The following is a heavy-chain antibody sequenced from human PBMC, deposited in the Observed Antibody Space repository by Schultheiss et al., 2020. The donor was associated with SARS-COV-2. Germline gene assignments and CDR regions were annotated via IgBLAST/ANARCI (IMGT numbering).Heavy chain of an antibody. D-gene: IGHD2-15*01. V-gene: IGHV3-33*01. CDR3: VRDRSWWTPYNCFDL. CDR2: MWYDGINQ. J-gene: IGHJ5*02. Sequence: GGSLRLSCAASGVTFSSYAMHWVRQAPGKGLEWVAVMWYDGINQYYADSVKGRFTISRDNSKNTLYLQMNSLRAEDTAVYYCVRDRSWWTPYNCFDLWGRGTLVTVSS. CDR1: GVTFSSYA.